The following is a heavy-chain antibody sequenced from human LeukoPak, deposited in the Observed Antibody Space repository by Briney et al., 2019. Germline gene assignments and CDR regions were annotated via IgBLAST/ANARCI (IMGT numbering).Heavy chain of an antibody. V-gene: IGHV3-23*01. CDR3: AKGISHPDY. CDR1: RFTISNYA. J-gene: IGHJ4*02. CDR2: VNSDGGST. Sequence: PGGSLRLSCAASRFTISNYAMTWVPQAPGKGLEWVSGVNSDGGSTYYADSVRGRFTISRDNSKNTLYLQMNSLRAEDTAVYYCAKGISHPDYWGQGTLVTVSS.